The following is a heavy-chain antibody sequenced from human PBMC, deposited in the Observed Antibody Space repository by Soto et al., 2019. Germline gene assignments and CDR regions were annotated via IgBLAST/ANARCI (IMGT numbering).Heavy chain of an antibody. V-gene: IGHV4-59*12. D-gene: IGHD5-12*01. Sequence: PSETLSLTWTVSGGSISSYYWSWIRQPPGKGLEWIGYIYYSGSTNYNPSLKSRVTISVDTSKNQFSLKLSSVTAADTAVYYCAAGGGLPRYYWGQGTLVTVSS. J-gene: IGHJ4*02. CDR2: IYYSGST. CDR3: AAGGGLPRYY. CDR1: GGSISSYY.